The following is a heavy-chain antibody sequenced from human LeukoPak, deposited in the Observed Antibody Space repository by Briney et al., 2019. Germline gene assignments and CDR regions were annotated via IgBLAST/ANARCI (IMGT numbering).Heavy chain of an antibody. CDR1: GFTFSNYE. Sequence: GGSLRLSCAASGFTFSNYEMSWVRQAPGKGLEWLSYISSTATIIYYADSVKGRFAISGDNAKNSLYLQMNSLSAEDTAVYYCASRALIEAGKGYYFDYWGQGTLVTVSS. CDR3: ASRALIEAGKGYYFDY. V-gene: IGHV3-48*03. J-gene: IGHJ4*02. CDR2: ISSTATII. D-gene: IGHD6-13*01.